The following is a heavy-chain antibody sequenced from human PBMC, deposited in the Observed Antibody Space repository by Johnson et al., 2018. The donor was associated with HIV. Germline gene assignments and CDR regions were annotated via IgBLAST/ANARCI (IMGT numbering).Heavy chain of an antibody. J-gene: IGHJ3*02. V-gene: IGHV3-30-3*01. CDR1: VFTFSNYA. CDR3: ARVSVVLIVYGRVDAFDI. D-gene: IGHD2-8*01. Sequence: QVQLVESGGGVVRPGGSLRLSCAASVFTFSNYAMHWVRQAPGKGLEWVAVIPYDGSNKYYADSVKGRFTISRDNSKNPLYLQMNSLRAEDTALYHCARVSVVLIVYGRVDAFDIWGQGTMVTVSS. CDR2: IPYDGSNK.